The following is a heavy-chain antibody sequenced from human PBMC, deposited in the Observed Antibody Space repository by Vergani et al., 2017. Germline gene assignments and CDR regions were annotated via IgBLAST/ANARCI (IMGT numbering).Heavy chain of an antibody. J-gene: IGHJ1*01. V-gene: IGHV3-53*01. CDR3: AGVEWELLTAKYFQH. Sequence: EVQLVESGGGLIQPGGSLRLSCAASGFTVSSNYMSWVRQAPGKGLEWVSVIYSGGSTYYADSVKGRFTISRDNSKNKLYLKMNSLRAEDTAVYYCAGVEWELLTAKYFQHWGQGTLVTVSS. CDR2: IYSGGST. CDR1: GFTVSSNY. D-gene: IGHD1-26*01.